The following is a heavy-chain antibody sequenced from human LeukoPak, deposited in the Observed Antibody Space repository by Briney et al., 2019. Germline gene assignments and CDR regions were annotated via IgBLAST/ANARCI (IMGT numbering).Heavy chain of an antibody. CDR1: GYTFTGYY. CDR2: INPNSGGT. V-gene: IGHV1-2*02. J-gene: IGHJ5*02. D-gene: IGHD3-10*01. CDR3: ARELSAPGSNWFDP. Sequence: GASVKVSCKASGYTFTGYYMHWVRQAPGQGLEWMGWINPNSGGTNYAQKFQGRVTMTRDTSISTAYMELSRLRSDDTAVYYCARELSAPGSNWFDPWGQGTLVTVSS.